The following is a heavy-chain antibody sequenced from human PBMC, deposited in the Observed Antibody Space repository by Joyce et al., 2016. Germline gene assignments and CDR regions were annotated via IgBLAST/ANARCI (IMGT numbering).Heavy chain of an antibody. CDR1: GFTFGDYG. Sequence: EVQLVESGGGLVKPGRSLRLSCTASGFTFGDYGVGWFRQAPGKGLEWVGLIRRKAYGGKTQYAASVKGRFPISREDSKSIAYLQMNSLKTEDTAVYYCTREAGYSSGWYFYYFDYWGQGTLVTVSS. CDR3: TREAGYSSGWYFYYFDY. D-gene: IGHD6-19*01. CDR2: IRRKAYGGKT. V-gene: IGHV3-49*05. J-gene: IGHJ4*02.